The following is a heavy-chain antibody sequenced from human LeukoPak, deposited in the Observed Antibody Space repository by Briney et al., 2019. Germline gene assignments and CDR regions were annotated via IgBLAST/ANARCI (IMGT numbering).Heavy chain of an antibody. J-gene: IGHJ6*02. CDR1: GGTFSSYA. CDR2: IIPLFGTA. CDR3: ARDLPLEGNGMDV. Sequence: SVKVSCTASGGTFSSYAISWVRQAPGQGLEWMGGIIPLFGTANYAQKFQGRVTITADESTSTAYMELSSLRSEDTAVYYCARDLPLEGNGMDVWGQGTTVTVSS. V-gene: IGHV1-69*13.